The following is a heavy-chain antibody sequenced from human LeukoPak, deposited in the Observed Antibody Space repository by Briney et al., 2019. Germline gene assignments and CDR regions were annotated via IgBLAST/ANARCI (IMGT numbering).Heavy chain of an antibody. CDR1: GYTFTSYG. CDR2: ISAYNGNT. Sequence: ASVKVSCKASGYTFTSYGISWVRQAPGQGLEWMGWISAYNGNTNYAQKLQGRITMTTDTSTSTAYMELRSLRSDDTAVYYCARARILRGSGSSNYFDYWGQGTLVTVSS. V-gene: IGHV1-18*01. D-gene: IGHD3-10*01. J-gene: IGHJ4*02. CDR3: ARARILRGSGSSNYFDY.